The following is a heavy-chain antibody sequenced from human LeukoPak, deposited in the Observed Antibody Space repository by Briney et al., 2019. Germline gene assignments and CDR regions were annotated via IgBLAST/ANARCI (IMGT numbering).Heavy chain of an antibody. V-gene: IGHV3-53*01. CDR2: IYSGGST. CDR3: VTRLA. Sequence: PSETLSLTCTVSGGSISSYYWSWIRQPPGKGLDWVSMIYSGGSTNYADSVKGRFTISRDSSKNTLYLQMNSLRAEDTAVYYCVTRLAWGQGTLVTVSS. D-gene: IGHD3-16*01. CDR1: GGSISSYY. J-gene: IGHJ5*02.